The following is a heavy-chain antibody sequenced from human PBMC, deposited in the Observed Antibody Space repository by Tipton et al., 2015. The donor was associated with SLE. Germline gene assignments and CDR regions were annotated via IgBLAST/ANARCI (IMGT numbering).Heavy chain of an antibody. CDR3: AKATRGVVIAFPYFHH. J-gene: IGHJ1*01. CDR2: IYSGGIST. Sequence: GSLRLSCAASGFTFSSFAMGWVRQAPGKGLEWVSFIYSGGISTYYADSVKGRFTISRDNSKNTLYLQMNNLRAEDTAVYYCAKATRGVVIAFPYFHHWGQGTLVTVSS. D-gene: IGHD2-21*01. V-gene: IGHV3-23*03. CDR1: GFTFSSFA.